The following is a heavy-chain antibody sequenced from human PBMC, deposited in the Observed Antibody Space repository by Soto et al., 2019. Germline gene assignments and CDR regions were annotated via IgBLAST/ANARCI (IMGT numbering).Heavy chain of an antibody. CDR2: ISAYNGNT. CDR1: GYTFTSYG. V-gene: IGHV1-18*01. J-gene: IGHJ4*02. CDR3: ARGQRMTTVTELGY. Sequence: GASVKVSCKASGYTFTSYGISWVRQAPGQGLEWMGWISAYNGNTNYAQKFQGRVTMTTDTSTSTAYMELRSLRSDDTAVYYCARGQRMTTVTELGYWGQGTLVTVSS. D-gene: IGHD4-17*01.